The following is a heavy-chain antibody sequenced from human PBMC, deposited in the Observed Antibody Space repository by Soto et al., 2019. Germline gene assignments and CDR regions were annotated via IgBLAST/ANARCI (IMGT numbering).Heavy chain of an antibody. Sequence: QVQLVESGGGVVQPGRSLRLSCAASGFTFSSYAMHWVRQAPGKGLEWVAVISYDGSNKYYADSVKGRFTISRDNSKNTLYLQMNSLRAEDTAVYYCARDGGDGLDYWGQGTLVPVSS. CDR1: GFTFSSYA. CDR3: ARDGGDGLDY. D-gene: IGHD3-16*01. J-gene: IGHJ4*02. V-gene: IGHV3-30-3*01. CDR2: ISYDGSNK.